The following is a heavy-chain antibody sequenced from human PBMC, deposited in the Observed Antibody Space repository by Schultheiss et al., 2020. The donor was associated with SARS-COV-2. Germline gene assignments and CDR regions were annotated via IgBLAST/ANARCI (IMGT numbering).Heavy chain of an antibody. CDR1: GGSISSSNW. CDR2: IYYSGST. Sequence: SETLSLTCAVSGGSISSSNWWSWIRQPPGKGLEWIGYIYYSGSTNYNPSLKSRVTISVDTSKNQFSLKLSSVTAADTAVYYCAREPELRFLEWLTGTYYYCYYMDVWGKGTTVTGSS. V-gene: IGHV4-28*03. D-gene: IGHD3-3*01. CDR3: AREPELRFLEWLTGTYYYCYYMDV. J-gene: IGHJ6*03.